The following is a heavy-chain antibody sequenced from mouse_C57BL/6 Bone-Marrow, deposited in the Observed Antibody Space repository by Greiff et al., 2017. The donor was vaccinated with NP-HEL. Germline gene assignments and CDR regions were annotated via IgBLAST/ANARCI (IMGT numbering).Heavy chain of an antibody. CDR2: ISSGGSYT. D-gene: IGHD2-3*01. J-gene: IGHJ2*01. CDR1: GFTFSSYG. Sequence: EVKLVESGGDLVKPGGSLKLSCAASGFTFSSYGMSWVRQTPDKRLEWVATISSGGSYTYYPDSVKGRFTISRDNAKNTLYLQMSSLKSEDTAMYYCARVDGYYPFDYWGQGTTLTVSS. CDR3: ARVDGYYPFDY. V-gene: IGHV5-6*02.